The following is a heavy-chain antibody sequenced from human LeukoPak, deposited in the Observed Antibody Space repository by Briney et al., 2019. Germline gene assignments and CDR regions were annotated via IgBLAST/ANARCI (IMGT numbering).Heavy chain of an antibody. D-gene: IGHD6-13*01. J-gene: IGHJ6*03. V-gene: IGHV3-23*01. CDR3: ARDLFYRASMDSSSWYVSYYYMDV. Sequence: GGSLRLSCAASGFTFSNYGMSWVRQAPGKGLQWVSGISGSGGERYYTESVKGRFTISRDNSKNTLYLQMNSLRAEDTAVYYCARDLFYRASMDSSSWYVSYYYMDVWGKGTTVTVSS. CDR1: GFTFSNYG. CDR2: ISGSGGER.